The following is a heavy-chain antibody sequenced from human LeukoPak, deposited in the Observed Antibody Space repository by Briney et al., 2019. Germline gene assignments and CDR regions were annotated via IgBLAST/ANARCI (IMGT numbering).Heavy chain of an antibody. CDR2: INHSGST. Sequence: PSETLSLTCAVYGGSFSGYYWSWIRQPPGKGLEWIGEINHSGSTNYNPSLKSRVTISVDTSKNQFSLKLSSVTAADTAVYHCATQTGYSSSWYYWGQGTLVTVSS. CDR1: GGSFSGYY. CDR3: ATQTGYSSSWYY. J-gene: IGHJ4*02. V-gene: IGHV4-34*01. D-gene: IGHD6-13*01.